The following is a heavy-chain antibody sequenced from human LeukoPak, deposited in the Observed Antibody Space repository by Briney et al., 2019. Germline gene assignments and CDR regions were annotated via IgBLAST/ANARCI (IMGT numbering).Heavy chain of an antibody. CDR3: AKPDCSYTDCYRPTY. V-gene: IGHV3-23*01. CDR2: IGSSGVTT. Sequence: GGSLRLSCAASGFTFTSYSMSWVRQAPGKGLEWVSSIGSSGVTTYYADSVKGRFTISRDNSKNTLYLQMNSLRAEDTAVYYCAKPDCSYTDCYRPTYWGQGTLVTVSS. D-gene: IGHD2-2*02. CDR1: GFTFTSYS. J-gene: IGHJ4*02.